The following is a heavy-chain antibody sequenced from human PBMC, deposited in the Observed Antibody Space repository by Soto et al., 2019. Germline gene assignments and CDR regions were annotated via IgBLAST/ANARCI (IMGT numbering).Heavy chain of an antibody. CDR2: IYFTGTT. J-gene: IGHJ5*02. D-gene: IGHD1-20*01. Sequence: PSETLSLTCTVSGGSISSDYCSCIRQTPGKGLEWIVYIYFTGTTNYNPSLKSRVTISIDMSKNHFSLKLRSVTAADTAVYYCAREGIRSNVYDTWGQGTLVTVSS. V-gene: IGHV4-59*01. CDR1: GGSISSDY. CDR3: AREGIRSNVYDT.